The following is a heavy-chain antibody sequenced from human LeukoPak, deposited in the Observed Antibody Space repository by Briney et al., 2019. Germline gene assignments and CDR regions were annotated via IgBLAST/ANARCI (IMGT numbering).Heavy chain of an antibody. Sequence: PGGSLRLSCAASGFPFSSYGMHWVRQAPGKGLEWGSFISYDGTNKYYADSVKGRFTISRDNSKNTLYLQMNSLRGDDTGMYFCAKDSSSSNYYYGLDVWGQGTTVTVSS. CDR3: AKDSSSSNYYYGLDV. J-gene: IGHJ6*02. D-gene: IGHD6-13*01. CDR2: ISYDGTNK. CDR1: GFPFSSYG. V-gene: IGHV3-33*05.